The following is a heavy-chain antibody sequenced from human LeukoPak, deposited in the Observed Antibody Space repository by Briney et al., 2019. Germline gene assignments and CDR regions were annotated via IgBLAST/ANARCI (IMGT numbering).Heavy chain of an antibody. J-gene: IGHJ4*02. CDR1: GYTFTGYY. D-gene: IGHD3-22*01. V-gene: IGHV1-2*02. Sequence: GASVKVSCKASGYTFTGYYVHWVRQAPGQGLEWMGWINPNSGGTNSAQKVQGRVTMTRDTSISTAYMEVSRLRSDDTAVYFCARSRTITMIVDFGYWGQGTLVTVSS. CDR2: INPNSGGT. CDR3: ARSRTITMIVDFGY.